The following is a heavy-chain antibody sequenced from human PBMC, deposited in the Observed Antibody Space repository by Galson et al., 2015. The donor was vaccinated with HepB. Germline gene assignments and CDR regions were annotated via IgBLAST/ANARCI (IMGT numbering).Heavy chain of an antibody. CDR3: ARIMRYSGSSTFDY. J-gene: IGHJ4*02. D-gene: IGHD1-26*01. V-gene: IGHV3-21*01. CDR2: ISSSSSYI. CDR1: GFTFSSYS. Sequence: SLRLSCAASGFTFSSYSMNWVRQAPGKGLEWVSSISSSSSYIYYADSVKGRFTISRDNAKNSLYLQMNSLRAEDTAVYYCARIMRYSGSSTFDYWGQGTLVTVSS.